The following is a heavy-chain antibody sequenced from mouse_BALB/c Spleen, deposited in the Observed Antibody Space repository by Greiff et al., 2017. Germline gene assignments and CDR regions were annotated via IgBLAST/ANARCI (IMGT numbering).Heavy chain of an antibody. CDR1: GFTFSDYY. Sequence: LVESGGGLVKPGGSLKLSCAASGFTFSDYYMYWVRQTPEKRLEWVATISDGGSYTYYPDSVKGRFTISRDNAKNNLYLQMSSLKSEDTAMYYCARDRTTATDWYFDVWGAGTTVTVSS. D-gene: IGHD1-2*01. V-gene: IGHV5-4*02. J-gene: IGHJ1*01. CDR2: ISDGGSYT. CDR3: ARDRTTATDWYFDV.